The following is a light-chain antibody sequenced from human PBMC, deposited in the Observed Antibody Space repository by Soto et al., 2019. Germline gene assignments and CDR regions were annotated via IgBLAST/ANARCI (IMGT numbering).Light chain of an antibody. V-gene: IGKV4-1*01. J-gene: IGKJ3*01. Sequence: DIVMTQSPDSLAVSLGERATINCKSSQSLLYNSNNKNYLAWYQQKPGQPPRLLLFWASTRESGVPDRFSGSGSGTDFTLTISSLQAEDVAVYYCQQFYSTPRTFGPGTKVQIK. CDR1: QSLLYNSNNKNY. CDR3: QQFYSTPRT. CDR2: WAS.